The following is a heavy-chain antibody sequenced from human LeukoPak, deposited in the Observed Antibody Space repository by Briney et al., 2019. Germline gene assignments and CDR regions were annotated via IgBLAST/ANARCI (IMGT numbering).Heavy chain of an antibody. CDR1: GFTFSSYE. V-gene: IGHV3-48*03. Sequence: GGSLRLSCAASGFTFSSYEMNWVRQAPGKGLEWVSYISSSGSTTYYADSVKGRFTISRDNAKNSLYLQMNSLRAEDTAVYYCARELLWFGDRLSYWGQGTLVTVSS. CDR3: ARELLWFGDRLSY. J-gene: IGHJ4*02. D-gene: IGHD3-10*01. CDR2: ISSSGSTT.